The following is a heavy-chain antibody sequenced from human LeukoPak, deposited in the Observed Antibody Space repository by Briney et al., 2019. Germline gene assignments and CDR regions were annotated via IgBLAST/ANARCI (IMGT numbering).Heavy chain of an antibody. CDR2: ISASGGST. CDR1: GFTFSRYA. CDR3: AKDVRGGCSGDNCYS. Sequence: PGGSLRPSCAASGFTFSRYAMTWVRQAPGKGQDWISDISASGGSTHYGDSVKGRFTISRDNSKNTVYLQMNSVRADDTAVYYCAKDVRGGCSGDNCYSWGQGTLVTVSS. J-gene: IGHJ5*02. V-gene: IGHV3-23*01. D-gene: IGHD2-15*01.